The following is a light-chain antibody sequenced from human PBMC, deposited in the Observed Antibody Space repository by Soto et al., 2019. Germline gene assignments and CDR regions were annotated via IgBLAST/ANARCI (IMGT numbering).Light chain of an antibody. Sequence: QSVLTQPASVSGSPGQSITISCTGTSSDVGSYNLVSWYQQYPGKAPKLMIYEGTKRPSGVSKHFSGSKSGNTASLTIAGLQAEYDGAYYWCSDAGSSTLVFGGGTNLTVL. J-gene: IGLJ2*01. V-gene: IGLV2-23*01. CDR2: EGT. CDR1: SSDVGSYNL. CDR3: CSDAGSSTLV.